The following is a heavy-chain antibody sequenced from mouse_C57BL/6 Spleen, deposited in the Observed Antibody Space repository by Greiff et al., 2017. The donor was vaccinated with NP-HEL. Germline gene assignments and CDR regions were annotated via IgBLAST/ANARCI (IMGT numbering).Heavy chain of an antibody. J-gene: IGHJ3*01. CDR3: ARSGIYDGYPCAY. V-gene: IGHV1-52*01. CDR2: IDPSDSET. CDR1: GYTFTSYW. Sequence: QVQLQQPGAELVRPGSSVKLSCKASGYTFTSYWMHWVKQRPIQGLEWIGNIDPSDSETHYNQKFKDKATLTVDKSSSTAYMQLSSLTSEDSAVYYCARSGIYDGYPCAYWGKGTLVTVSA. D-gene: IGHD2-3*01.